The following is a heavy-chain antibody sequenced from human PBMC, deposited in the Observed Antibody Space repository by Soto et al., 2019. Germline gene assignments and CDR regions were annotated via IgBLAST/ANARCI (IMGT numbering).Heavy chain of an antibody. CDR1: GYTFTSYY. V-gene: IGHV1-46*01. J-gene: IGHJ6*02. Sequence: ASVKVSCKSCGYTFTSYYMRWVRQAPGQGLEWMGIINPSGGSTSYAQKFQGRVTMTRDTSTSTVYMELSSLRSEDTAVYYCARDAATYDFWRGSHYYYYGMDVWGQGTTVTVSS. CDR2: INPSGGST. D-gene: IGHD3-3*01. CDR3: ARDAATYDFWRGSHYYYYGMDV.